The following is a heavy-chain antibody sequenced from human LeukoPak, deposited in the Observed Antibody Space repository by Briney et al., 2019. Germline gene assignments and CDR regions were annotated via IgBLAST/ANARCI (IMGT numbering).Heavy chain of an antibody. CDR3: ARQGPVSDRYFDY. Sequence: SETLSLTCAVSGYSISSGYYWGWIRQPPGKGLEWIGSIYHSGSTYYNPSLKSRVTMSVDTSKNQFSLKLSSVTAADTAVYYCARQGPVSDRYFDYWGQGTLVTASS. J-gene: IGHJ4*02. V-gene: IGHV4-38-2*01. D-gene: IGHD1-14*01. CDR2: IYHSGST. CDR1: GYSISSGYY.